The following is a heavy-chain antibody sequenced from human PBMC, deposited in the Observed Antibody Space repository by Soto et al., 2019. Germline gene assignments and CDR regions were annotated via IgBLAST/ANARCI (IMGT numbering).Heavy chain of an antibody. Sequence: QVQLVQSGAEVKKPGSSVKVSCKASGGTFSSYAISWVRQAPGQGLEWMGGIIPIFGTANYAQKSQGRVTITADESTSTAYMELSSLRSEDTSVYYCALDYYDSSAYSPPPTAEYFQHWGQGTLVTLSS. J-gene: IGHJ1*01. D-gene: IGHD3-22*01. CDR1: GGTFSSYA. CDR2: IIPIFGTA. V-gene: IGHV1-69*01. CDR3: ALDYYDSSAYSPPPTAEYFQH.